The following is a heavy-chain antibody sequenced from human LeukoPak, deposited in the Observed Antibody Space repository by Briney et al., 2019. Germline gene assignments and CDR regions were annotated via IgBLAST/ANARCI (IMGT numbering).Heavy chain of an antibody. CDR2: INSDGSST. Sequence: GGSLRLSCAASGFTFSSSWMSWVRQAPGKGLVWVSRINSDGSSTTYADSVKGRFTISRDNAKNTLYLQMNSLRAEDTAVYYCARALYGNYFDYWGQGTLVTVSS. CDR3: ARALYGNYFDY. D-gene: IGHD3-10*01. CDR1: GFTFSSSW. J-gene: IGHJ4*02. V-gene: IGHV3-74*01.